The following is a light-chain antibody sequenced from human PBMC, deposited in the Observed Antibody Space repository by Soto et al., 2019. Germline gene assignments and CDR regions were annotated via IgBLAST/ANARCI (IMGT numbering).Light chain of an antibody. CDR2: WAS. CDR3: QQYYSTPPM. Sequence: DIVMTQSPDSLAVSLGERATINCKSSQSVLYSPNNKNYLAWYQQKPGQPPKLLIYWASTRESGVPDRFGGSGSGTDFTLTITSLQAEDVAVYYCQQYYSTPPMFGQGTKVEVK. J-gene: IGKJ1*01. V-gene: IGKV4-1*01. CDR1: QSVLYSPNNKNY.